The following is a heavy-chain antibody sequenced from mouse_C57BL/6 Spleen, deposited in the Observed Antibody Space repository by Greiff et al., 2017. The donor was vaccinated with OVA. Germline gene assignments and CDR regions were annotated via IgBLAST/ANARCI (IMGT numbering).Heavy chain of an antibody. CDR2: IDPSDSYT. Sequence: VQLQQSGAELVMPGASVKLSCKASGYTFTSYWMHWVKQRPGQGLEWIGEIDPSDSYTNYNQKFKGKSTLTVDKSSSTAYMQLSSLTSEDSAVYYCARWNDYFDYWGQGTTLTVSS. CDR3: ARWNDYFDY. J-gene: IGHJ2*01. CDR1: GYTFTSYW. V-gene: IGHV1-69*01.